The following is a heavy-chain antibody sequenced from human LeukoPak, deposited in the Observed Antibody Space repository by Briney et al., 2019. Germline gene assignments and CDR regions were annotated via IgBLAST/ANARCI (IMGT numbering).Heavy chain of an antibody. CDR1: GFTFSSYA. V-gene: IGHV3-30-3*01. J-gene: IGHJ3*02. CDR3: ARESEGAFDI. CDR2: ISYDGSNK. Sequence: PGGSLRLSCAASGFTFSSYAMHWVRQAPGKGLEWVAVISYDGSNKYYADSVKGRFTISRDNSKNTLYLQMNSLRAEDTAVYYCARESEGAFDIWGQGTMVTVSS.